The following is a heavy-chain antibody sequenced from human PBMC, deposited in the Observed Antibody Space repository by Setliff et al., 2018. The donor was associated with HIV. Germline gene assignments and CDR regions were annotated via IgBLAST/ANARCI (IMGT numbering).Heavy chain of an antibody. V-gene: IGHV4-39*02. Sequence: PSETLSLTCTVSGVSTSSSSYYWGWIRQPPGKGLDWIGYIYYSGNANYNPSLNSRVTISVDTSKNHFSLKLSSVTAADTAVYYCARSLLPSITVAGTIGYWGQGSLVTVSS. J-gene: IGHJ4*02. CDR3: ARSLLPSITVAGTIGY. D-gene: IGHD6-19*01. CDR1: GVSTSSSSYY. CDR2: IYYSGNA.